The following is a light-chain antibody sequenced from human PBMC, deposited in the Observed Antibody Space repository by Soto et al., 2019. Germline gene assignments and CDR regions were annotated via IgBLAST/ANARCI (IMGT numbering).Light chain of an antibody. Sequence: QSVLTQPASVSGSPGQSITISCTGTSSDVGGYNYVSWYQQHPGKAPKLMIYEVSNRPSGVSNRFSGSKSGNTASLTISGLQAEDEADYYCSSYTSSNPVFGTGTKVTVL. J-gene: IGLJ1*01. CDR1: SSDVGGYNY. V-gene: IGLV2-14*01. CDR2: EVS. CDR3: SSYTSSNPV.